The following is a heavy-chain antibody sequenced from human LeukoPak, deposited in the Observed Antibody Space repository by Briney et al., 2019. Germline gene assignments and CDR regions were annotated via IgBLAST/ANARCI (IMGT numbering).Heavy chain of an antibody. Sequence: SETLSLTCSVSGASISRDFWSWIRQPPGKGLEWIGYIHYSGLTNYSPSLESRVTISVDTSQNQFSLKLRSVTAEDTAVYYCVYTSGWTNFYYHGMDVWGQGTTVTVSS. V-gene: IGHV4-59*01. J-gene: IGHJ6*02. CDR2: IHYSGLT. D-gene: IGHD6-19*01. CDR1: GASISRDF. CDR3: VYTSGWTNFYYHGMDV.